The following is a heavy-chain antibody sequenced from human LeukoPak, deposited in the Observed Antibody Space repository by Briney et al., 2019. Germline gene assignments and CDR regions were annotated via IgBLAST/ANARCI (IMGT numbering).Heavy chain of an antibody. CDR3: ARAGGFAGYMDV. V-gene: IGHV4-59*01. Sequence: PSETLSLTCTVSGGSISSYYWSWIRRSPGKGLEWIGYIYYSGSTDYNPSLKSRVTISVDTSKNQFSLKLNSVTAADTAVYYCARAGGFAGYMDVWGKGTTVTISS. CDR2: IYYSGST. CDR1: GGSISSYY. J-gene: IGHJ6*03. D-gene: IGHD3-16*01.